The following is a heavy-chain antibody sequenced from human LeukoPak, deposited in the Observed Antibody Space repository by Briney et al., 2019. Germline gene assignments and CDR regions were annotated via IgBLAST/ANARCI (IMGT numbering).Heavy chain of an antibody. D-gene: IGHD1-26*01. Sequence: PSETLSLTCTVSGGSISSYYWSWIRQPPGKGLEWIGYIYYSGSTNYNPSLKSRVTISVDTSKNQFSLKLSSVTAADTAVYYCARGTRFSGSYYVAPYFQHWGQGTLVTVSS. V-gene: IGHV4-59*08. CDR3: ARGTRFSGSYYVAPYFQH. CDR1: GGSISSYY. J-gene: IGHJ1*01. CDR2: IYYSGST.